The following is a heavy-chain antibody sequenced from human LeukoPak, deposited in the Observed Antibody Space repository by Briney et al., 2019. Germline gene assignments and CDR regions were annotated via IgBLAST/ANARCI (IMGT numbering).Heavy chain of an antibody. V-gene: IGHV3-48*04. CDR3: AIPPLSGTGSSRPLAGIDV. D-gene: IGHD3-10*01. CDR2: ISHTGSTM. J-gene: IGHJ6*02. CDR1: GFSFSIYS. Sequence: GGSLRLSCAASGFSFSIYSLNWVRQAPGKGLEWVSYISHTGSTMSYADSVKGRSTISRDNAKNSLYLQMNSLRAEDTAMYYCAIPPLSGTGSSRPLAGIDVWGQGTTVTVSS.